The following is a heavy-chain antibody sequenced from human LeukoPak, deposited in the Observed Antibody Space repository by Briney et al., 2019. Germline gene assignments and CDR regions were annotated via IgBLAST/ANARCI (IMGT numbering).Heavy chain of an antibody. J-gene: IGHJ6*03. D-gene: IGHD3-10*01. CDR3: ARDSITMVRGVIIGDYYYYYYMDV. CDR2: IYTCGST. Sequence: PSETLSLTCTVSGGSISSYYWSWIRQPAGKGLEWIGRIYTCGSTNYNPPLKSRVTMSVDTSKNQFSLKLSSVTAADTAVYYCARDSITMVRGVIIGDYYYYYYMDVWGKGTTVTISS. CDR1: GGSISSYY. V-gene: IGHV4-4*07.